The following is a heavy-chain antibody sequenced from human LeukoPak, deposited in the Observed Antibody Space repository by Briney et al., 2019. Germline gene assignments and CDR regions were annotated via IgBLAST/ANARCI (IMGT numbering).Heavy chain of an antibody. CDR3: ARAIRGVMIVYYYYGLDV. CDR1: GGSFSGYY. CDR2: INHGGST. Sequence: SETLSLTCAVYGGSFSGYYWSWIREPPGKGLEWNGEINHGGSTNYNPSLKSRVTISLDTSKKQFSLKLSSVTAADTTVYYCARAIRGVMIVYYYYGLDVWGQGTTVTVSS. D-gene: IGHD3-10*01. V-gene: IGHV4-34*01. J-gene: IGHJ6*02.